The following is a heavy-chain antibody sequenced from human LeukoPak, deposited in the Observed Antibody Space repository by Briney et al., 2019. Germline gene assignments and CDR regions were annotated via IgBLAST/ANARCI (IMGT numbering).Heavy chain of an antibody. J-gene: IGHJ4*02. V-gene: IGHV3-30-3*01. CDR2: ISYDGSNK. CDR1: GFTFSSYW. CDR3: AREDSFDY. Sequence: GGSLRLSCAASGFTFSSYWMHWVRQAPGKGLEWVAVISYDGSNKYYADSVKGRFTISRDNSKNTLYLQMNSLRAEDTAVYYCAREDSFDYWGQGTLVTVSS.